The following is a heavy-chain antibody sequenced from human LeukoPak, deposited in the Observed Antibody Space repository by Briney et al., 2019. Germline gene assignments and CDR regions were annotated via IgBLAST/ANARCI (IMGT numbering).Heavy chain of an antibody. CDR1: GDSISEYY. CDR2: IYYSGDT. V-gene: IGHV4-59*08. Sequence: SETLSLTCTVSGDSISEYYWTWIRQPPGKGLEWIGYIYYSGDTNHNPALKNRITISVDSSKNQFFLKLSSVTAADTAVYFCASTGGGGEFENWGQGTVVTVSS. D-gene: IGHD2-21*01. CDR3: ASTGGGGEFEN. J-gene: IGHJ4*02.